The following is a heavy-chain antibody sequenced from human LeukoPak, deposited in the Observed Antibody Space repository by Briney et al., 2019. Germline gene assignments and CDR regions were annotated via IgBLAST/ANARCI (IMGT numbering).Heavy chain of an antibody. D-gene: IGHD3-10*01. V-gene: IGHV3-13*01. Sequence: PGGSLRLSCAASGFTFSSYDMYWVRQSTGEGLEWVSAINIAGDTYYAASAKGRFTISRENAKNSLSLQMNSLRAGDTAVYYCARGVPFGEKGIDVWGKGTTVTVSS. J-gene: IGHJ6*04. CDR2: INIAGDT. CDR1: GFTFSSYD. CDR3: ARGVPFGEKGIDV.